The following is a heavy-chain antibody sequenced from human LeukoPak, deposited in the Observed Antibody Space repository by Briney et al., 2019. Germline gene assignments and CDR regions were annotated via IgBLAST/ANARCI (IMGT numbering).Heavy chain of an antibody. J-gene: IGHJ4*02. CDR3: ARGYSSGWYYFDY. V-gene: IGHV3-30*03. CDR1: GFTFSSYG. Sequence: GGSLRLSCAASGFTFSSYGMHWVRQAPGKGLEWVAVISYDGSNKYYADSVKGRFTISRDNSKNTLYLQMNSLRAEDTAVYYCARGYSSGWYYFDYWGQGTLVTVSS. CDR2: ISYDGSNK. D-gene: IGHD6-19*01.